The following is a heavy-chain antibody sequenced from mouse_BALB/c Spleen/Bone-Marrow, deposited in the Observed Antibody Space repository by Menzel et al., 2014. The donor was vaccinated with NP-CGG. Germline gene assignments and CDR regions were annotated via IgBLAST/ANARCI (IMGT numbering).Heavy chain of an antibody. Sequence: VHLVESGPGLVAPSQSLSIPCSVSGFSLTSYGVHWVRQPPGKGLGWLGVIWAGGSTNYNSALMSRLSISKDNSKSQVFLKMNSLQTDDKAMYYCVRGGGDGYYNWYFDVWGAGTTVTVSS. CDR2: IWAGGST. CDR1: GFSLTSYG. D-gene: IGHD2-3*01. V-gene: IGHV2-9*02. CDR3: VRGGGDGYYNWYFDV. J-gene: IGHJ1*01.